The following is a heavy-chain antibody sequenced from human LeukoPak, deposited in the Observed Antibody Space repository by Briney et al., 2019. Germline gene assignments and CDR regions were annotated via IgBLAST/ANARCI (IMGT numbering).Heavy chain of an antibody. CDR1: GFTFNIQG. V-gene: IGHV3-23*03. CDR3: AKDATPGNGIWDHFDS. D-gene: IGHD1-1*01. Sequence: GGSLRLSCVASGFTFNIQGMRWVRQAPGKGLEGVSGVFGGNDIYYAVSVKCRFTGSRDDANSTVYLQMNSLRVEDTAIYFCAKDATPGNGIWDHFDSWGQGTLVTVSS. CDR2: VFGGNDI. J-gene: IGHJ4*02.